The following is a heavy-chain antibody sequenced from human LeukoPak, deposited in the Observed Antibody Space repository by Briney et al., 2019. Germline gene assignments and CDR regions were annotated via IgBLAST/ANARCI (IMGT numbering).Heavy chain of an antibody. V-gene: IGHV3-23*01. Sequence: GGSLRLSCAASGFTFTSYTMYWVRQAPGKGLEWVSIIGNNGGGIHYADSVRGRFTISRDNSKNTLYLQMTNLRVDDTALYYCAIDPNWETDNWGQGVLVTVSS. CDR3: AIDPNWETDN. D-gene: IGHD7-27*01. CDR1: GFTFTSYT. J-gene: IGHJ4*02. CDR2: IGNNGGGI.